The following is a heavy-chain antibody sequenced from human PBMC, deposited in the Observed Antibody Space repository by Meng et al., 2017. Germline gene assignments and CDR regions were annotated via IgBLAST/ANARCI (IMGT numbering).Heavy chain of an antibody. Sequence: QWQRPEPWPGLVQPSGTRSFTGAGSASYSSMSDWWIWVRQPPGKVLEWIGEIYHSGSTNYNPSLKSRVTISVDKSKNQFSLKLSSVTAADTAVYYCARWSIYCSGGSCYSFDYWGQGTLVTVSS. CDR2: IYHSGST. D-gene: IGHD2-15*01. V-gene: IGHV4-4*02. CDR3: ARWSIYCSGGSCYSFDY. CDR1: ASYSSMSDW. J-gene: IGHJ4*02.